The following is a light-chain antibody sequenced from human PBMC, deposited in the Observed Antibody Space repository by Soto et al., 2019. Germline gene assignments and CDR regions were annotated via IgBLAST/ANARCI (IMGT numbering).Light chain of an antibody. CDR3: QQYNKRPPVT. CDR1: QSVSSD. CDR2: GAS. J-gene: IGKJ5*01. V-gene: IGKV3-15*01. Sequence: EIVMTQSPATLSVSPGERVTLSCRASQSVSSDLAWYQQKPGQAPRLLIYGASTRATDIPARFSGSGFGTEFTLTIYSLQSEDFALYYCQQYNKRPPVTFGQGTRVEIK.